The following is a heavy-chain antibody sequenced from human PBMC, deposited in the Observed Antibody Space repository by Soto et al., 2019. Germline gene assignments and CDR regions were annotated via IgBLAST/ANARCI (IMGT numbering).Heavy chain of an antibody. Sequence: QVQLQESGPGLVKPSETLSLTCTVSGGSISGYYWSWIRQPPGKGLEWIGYIYYSGSTNYNPSLKRRVTLSLDTSRDQFSLKLSSVTAADTAVYYCARGGLYCSTTSCYSDAFDIWGQGTMVTVSS. CDR2: IYYSGST. D-gene: IGHD2-2*01. CDR1: GGSISGYY. J-gene: IGHJ3*02. CDR3: ARGGLYCSTTSCYSDAFDI. V-gene: IGHV4-59*01.